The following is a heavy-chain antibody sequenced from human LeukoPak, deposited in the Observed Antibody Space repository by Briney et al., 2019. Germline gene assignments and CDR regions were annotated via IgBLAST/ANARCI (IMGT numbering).Heavy chain of an antibody. J-gene: IGHJ4*02. CDR2: IIPIFGTA. CDR1: GGTFSSYA. Sequence: ASVKVSCKASGGTFSSYAISWVRQAPGQGLEWMGGIIPIFGTANYAQKFQGRVTITADESTSTAYMELSSLRSEDTVVYYCARTRPLFSGSYYFDYWGQGTLVTVSS. CDR3: ARTRPLFSGSYYFDY. D-gene: IGHD1-26*01. V-gene: IGHV1-69*13.